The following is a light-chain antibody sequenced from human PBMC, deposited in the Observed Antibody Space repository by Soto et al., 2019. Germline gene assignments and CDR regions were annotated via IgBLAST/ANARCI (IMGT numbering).Light chain of an antibody. CDR2: GAS. V-gene: IGKV3-15*01. CDR3: QKSWT. Sequence: EIVMTQSLATLFVSPGERATLSCRASQSVSSNLAWYQQKPGQAPRLLIYGASTRATGIPARFSGSGSGTEFTLTISSLQSEDFAVYYCQKSWTFGQGTKEDIK. J-gene: IGKJ1*01. CDR1: QSVSSN.